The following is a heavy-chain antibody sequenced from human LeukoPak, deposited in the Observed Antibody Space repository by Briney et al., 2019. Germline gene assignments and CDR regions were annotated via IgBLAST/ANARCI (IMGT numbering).Heavy chain of an antibody. V-gene: IGHV1-24*01. CDR3: ATQFLLGIAATDY. CDR1: GYTLTELS. D-gene: IGHD6-13*01. CDR2: FDPEDGET. Sequence: ASVNVSCKVSGYTLTELSMHWVRQAPGKGLEWMGGFDPEDGETIYAQKFQGRVTMTEDTSTDTAYMELSSLRSEDTAVYYCATQFLLGIAATDYWGQGTLVTVSS. J-gene: IGHJ4*02.